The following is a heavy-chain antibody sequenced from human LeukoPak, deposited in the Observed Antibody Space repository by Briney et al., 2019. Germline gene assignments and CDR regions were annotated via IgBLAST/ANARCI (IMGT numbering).Heavy chain of an antibody. V-gene: IGHV4-39*07. CDR2: IYYSGST. J-gene: IGHJ4*02. CDR1: GDSISTSSYY. Sequence: NPSETLSLTCSVSGDSISTSSYYWGWIRQPPGKGLEWIGTIYYSGSTYYNPSLKSRVTISVDTSKNQFSLKLSSVTAADTAVYYCATNGYSYGAGPYYFDYWGQGTLVTVSS. CDR3: ATNGYSYGAGPYYFDY. D-gene: IGHD5-18*01.